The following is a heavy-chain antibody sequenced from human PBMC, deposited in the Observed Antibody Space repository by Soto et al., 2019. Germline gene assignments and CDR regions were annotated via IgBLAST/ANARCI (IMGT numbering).Heavy chain of an antibody. D-gene: IGHD3-22*01. CDR1: RFTFSSYA. Sequence: QVQLVESGGGVVQPGRSLRLSCAASRFTFSSYAMHWVRQAPGTGLEWVSAISYDGSYKYYADSVKGRFTISRDNSKNTLFLQMNSLRAEDTAVYYCARGAHNSYDCSGFRWYFDYWGQGTLVTVSS. CDR3: ARGAHNSYDCSGFRWYFDY. CDR2: ISYDGSYK. V-gene: IGHV3-30-3*01. J-gene: IGHJ4*02.